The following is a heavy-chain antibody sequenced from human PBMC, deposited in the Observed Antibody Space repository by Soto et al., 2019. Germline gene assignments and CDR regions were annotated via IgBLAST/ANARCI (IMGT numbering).Heavy chain of an antibody. CDR3: ARESPLSPRITMVRGARTRNWFDP. Sequence: GGSLRLSCAASGFTFSSYSMNWVRQAPGKGLEWVSIITITGFIDYADSVKGRFTISRDNAKSSLYLQMNSLRAEDTAVYYCARESPLSPRITMVRGARTRNWFDPWGQGTLVTVSS. CDR1: GFTFSSYS. J-gene: IGHJ5*02. V-gene: IGHV3-21*01. D-gene: IGHD3-10*01. CDR2: IITITGFI.